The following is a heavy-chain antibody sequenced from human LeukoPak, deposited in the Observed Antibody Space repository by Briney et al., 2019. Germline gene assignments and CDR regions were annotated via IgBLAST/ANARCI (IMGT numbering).Heavy chain of an antibody. Sequence: PSETLSLTCTVSGGSISSSYWSWIRQPPGKGLEWIGYIYYSGSTNYNPSLKSRVTISVDTSKNQFSLKLSSVTAADTAVYYCARSYEADDAFDIWGQGTMVTVSS. J-gene: IGHJ3*02. CDR1: GGSISSSY. D-gene: IGHD2-8*01. V-gene: IGHV4-59*01. CDR3: ARSYEADDAFDI. CDR2: IYYSGST.